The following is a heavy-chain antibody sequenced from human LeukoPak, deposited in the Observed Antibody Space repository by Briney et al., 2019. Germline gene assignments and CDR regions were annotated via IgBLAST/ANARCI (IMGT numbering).Heavy chain of an antibody. Sequence: GASVKVSCKASGYTFTRYYMHWVRQAPGQGLEWMGIINPSGGSTSYAQKFQGRVTMTRDMSTSTVYMELRSLRSEDTAVYYCARWDNSGWYGHVVRGYFDYWGQGTLVTVSS. J-gene: IGHJ4*02. CDR3: ARWDNSGWYGHVVRGYFDY. CDR2: INPSGGST. CDR1: GYTFTRYY. D-gene: IGHD6-19*01. V-gene: IGHV1-46*01.